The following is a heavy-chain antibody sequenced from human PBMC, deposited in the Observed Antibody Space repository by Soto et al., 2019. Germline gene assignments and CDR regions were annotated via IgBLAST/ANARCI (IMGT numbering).Heavy chain of an antibody. CDR3: AREPATAKPEGVDF. Sequence: ASVKVSCKASGCTFSDYYIHWVRQAPGQGLEWMGWINPNSGGTKYAPKFQGGVTMTRDTSITTAYMELSRLRSGDTAVYYCAREPATAKPEGVDFWGQGTLVTVSS. D-gene: IGHD1-1*01. V-gene: IGHV1-2*02. CDR1: GCTFSDYY. J-gene: IGHJ4*02. CDR2: INPNSGGT.